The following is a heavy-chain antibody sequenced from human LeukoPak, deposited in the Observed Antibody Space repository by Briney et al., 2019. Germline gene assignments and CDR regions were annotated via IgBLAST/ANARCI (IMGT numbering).Heavy chain of an antibody. CDR1: GYTFTVYY. CDR2: INPNSGGT. Sequence: ASLKVSCKASGYTFTVYYMHWVRQAPGQGLEWMGWINPNSGGTNYAQKFQGRVTMTRDTSISTAYMELTRLTSEDTAVYYCARVRASEGGAAYWGQGTMVTVSS. J-gene: IGHJ3*01. CDR3: ARVRASEGGAAY. V-gene: IGHV1-2*02. D-gene: IGHD3-16*01.